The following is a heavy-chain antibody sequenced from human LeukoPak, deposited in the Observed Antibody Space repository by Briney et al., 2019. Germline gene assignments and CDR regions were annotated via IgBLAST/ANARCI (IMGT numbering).Heavy chain of an antibody. CDR2: ISYDGNNK. J-gene: IGHJ4*02. CDR1: GFTFSHYA. D-gene: IGHD3-10*01. V-gene: IGHV3-30*04. Sequence: GGSLRLSCAASGFTFSHYAMHWVRQAPGKGLEWVALISYDGNNKYYADSVKGRFTISRDNAKNSLYLQMNSLRAEDTAVYYCARALIPKYYYGSGSSIDYWGQGTLVTVSS. CDR3: ARALIPKYYYGSGSSIDY.